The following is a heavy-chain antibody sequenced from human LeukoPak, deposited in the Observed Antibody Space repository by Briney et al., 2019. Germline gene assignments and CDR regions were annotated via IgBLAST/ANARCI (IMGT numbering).Heavy chain of an antibody. CDR1: GFTFSSYS. J-gene: IGHJ6*03. CDR3: ARVGDFWSGYYIAYYYYMDV. Sequence: GGSLRLPCAASGFTFSSYSMNWVRQAPGKGLEWVSSISSSSSYIYYADSVKGRFTISRDNAKNSLYLQMNSLRAEDTAVYYCARVGDFWSGYYIAYYYYMDVWGKGTTVTVSS. CDR2: ISSSSSYI. V-gene: IGHV3-21*01. D-gene: IGHD3-3*01.